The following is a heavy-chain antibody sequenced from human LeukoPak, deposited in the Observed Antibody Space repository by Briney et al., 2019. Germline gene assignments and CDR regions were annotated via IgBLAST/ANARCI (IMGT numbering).Heavy chain of an antibody. CDR2: ISYDGSNK. CDR1: GFTFSSFA. Sequence: GGSLTLSCAASGFTFSSFAMHWVRQAPGKGLEWVAVISYDGSNKYYADYVKGRFTISRDNSKNTLYLQMNSLRAEDTAVYYCARDGSRNKRDDAFDVWGQGTTVTVSS. J-gene: IGHJ3*01. CDR3: ARDGSRNKRDDAFDV. V-gene: IGHV3-30-3*01. D-gene: IGHD1-26*01.